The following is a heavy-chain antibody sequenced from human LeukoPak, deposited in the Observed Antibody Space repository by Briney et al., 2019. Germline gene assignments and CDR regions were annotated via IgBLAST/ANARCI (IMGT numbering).Heavy chain of an antibody. CDR1: GFTFSSYS. V-gene: IGHV3-21*01. CDR2: IRSSSSYI. Sequence: GGSLRLSCAASGFTFSSYSMHWVRQAPGKGLEWVSSIRSSSSYIYYADSVKGRFTISRDNAKNSLYLQMNSLRAEDTAVYCCLLVGYCRSTSCYGWGQGSLVTDSS. J-gene: IGHJ4*02. CDR3: LLVGYCRSTSCYG. D-gene: IGHD2-2*01.